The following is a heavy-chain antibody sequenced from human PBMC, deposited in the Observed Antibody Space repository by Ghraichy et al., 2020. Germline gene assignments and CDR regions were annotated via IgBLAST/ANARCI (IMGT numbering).Heavy chain of an antibody. D-gene: IGHD7-27*01. V-gene: IGHV3-21*05. CDR2: IRSITNDM. CDR3: ARDLNWVFDY. CDR1: GFTFSDYT. Sequence: LSLTCAASGFTFSDYTLNWVRQAPGKGLEWVSNIRSITNDMYYADSVKGRFTISRDNAKESLYLEMNSLRAEDTGVYYCARDLNWVFDYWGQGTLVTVSS. J-gene: IGHJ4*02.